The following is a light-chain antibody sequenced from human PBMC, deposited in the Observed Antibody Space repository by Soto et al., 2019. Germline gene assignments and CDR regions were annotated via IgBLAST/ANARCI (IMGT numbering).Light chain of an antibody. CDR3: EYYGSSPRT. J-gene: IGKJ1*01. Sequence: EIVLTQSPGTLSLSPGERVTLSCRASQSISNNHLAWYQQKPGQAPRLLIHGTSNRATGIPDRFSGSGSGTDFTLTFSRLEPEDFAVYYCEYYGSSPRTFGQGTKV. CDR1: QSISNNH. CDR2: GTS. V-gene: IGKV3-20*01.